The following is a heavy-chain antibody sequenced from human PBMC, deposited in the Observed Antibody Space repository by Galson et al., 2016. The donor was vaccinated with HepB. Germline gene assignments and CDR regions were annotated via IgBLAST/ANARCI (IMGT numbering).Heavy chain of an antibody. V-gene: IGHV6-1*01. D-gene: IGHD3-16*01. J-gene: IGHJ4*02. CDR3: ARDPSGGETIYDF. CDR1: GDSVSSDTAA. Sequence: CAISGDSVSSDTAAWNWIRQSPSRGLEWLGRTYYRSKWYNDYAVPVKSRIIIDPETSKNQFSLQLSSVTPEDSAVYYCARDPSGGETIYDFWGQGTLVTVSS. CDR2: TYYRSKWYN.